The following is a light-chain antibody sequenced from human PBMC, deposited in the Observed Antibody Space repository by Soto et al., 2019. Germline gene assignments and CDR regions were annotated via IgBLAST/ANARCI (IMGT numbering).Light chain of an antibody. CDR1: QSLLHTDGYNY. CDR2: VAS. Sequence: DIVMTQSPLSLPVTPGEPASISCRSSQSLLHTDGYNYLDWFLQKPGQSPQLLIYVASNRASGVPDRFSGSGSGTDFTLKISRVEAEDGGVYYGMQSLQTPRTFGQGTKVEI. CDR3: MQSLQTPRT. V-gene: IGKV2-28*01. J-gene: IGKJ1*01.